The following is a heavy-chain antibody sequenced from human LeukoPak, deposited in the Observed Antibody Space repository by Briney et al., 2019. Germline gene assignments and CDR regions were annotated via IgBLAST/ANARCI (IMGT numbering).Heavy chain of an antibody. CDR1: SGSISTSNDY. D-gene: IGHD5-12*01. Sequence: SETLSLTCTVSSGSISTSNDYRGWVRQPPGEAREWIGNIFYSVSTYYSPSLKRRFTISLDTYRNQFSLKLTSVTAADTAVYYCARVYGSGYDFRGAFDTWGQGTMVSVSS. CDR3: ARVYGSGYDFRGAFDT. J-gene: IGHJ3*02. V-gene: IGHV4-39*07. CDR2: IFYSVST.